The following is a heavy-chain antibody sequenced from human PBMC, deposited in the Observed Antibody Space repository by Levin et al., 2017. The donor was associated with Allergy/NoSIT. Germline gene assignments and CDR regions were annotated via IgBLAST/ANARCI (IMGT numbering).Heavy chain of an antibody. J-gene: IGHJ3*02. Sequence: ESLKISCTVSGGSVSSGSYYWSWIRQPPGKGLEWIGYIYYSGSTNYNPSLKSRVTISVDTSKNQFSLKLSSVTAADTAVYYCARAGCSSTSCFYDAFDIWGQGTMVTVSS. CDR1: GGSVSSGSYY. CDR3: ARAGCSSTSCFYDAFDI. D-gene: IGHD2-2*01. CDR2: IYYSGST. V-gene: IGHV4-61*01.